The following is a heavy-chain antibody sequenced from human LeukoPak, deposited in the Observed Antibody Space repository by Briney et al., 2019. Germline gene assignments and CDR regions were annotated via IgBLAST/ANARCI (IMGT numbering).Heavy chain of an antibody. CDR1: GGSISSSSYF. J-gene: IGHJ4*02. Sequence: SETLSLTCSVSGGSISSSSYFWGWIRQPPGRGLEWIGTLYYSGTTSYNPSLQSRVTISVDTSKNQFSLKLSSVTAADTSIYYCARLNAYSSSWHYFDSWGQGTLVTVSS. V-gene: IGHV4-39*01. CDR2: LYYSGTT. CDR3: ARLNAYSSSWHYFDS. D-gene: IGHD6-13*01.